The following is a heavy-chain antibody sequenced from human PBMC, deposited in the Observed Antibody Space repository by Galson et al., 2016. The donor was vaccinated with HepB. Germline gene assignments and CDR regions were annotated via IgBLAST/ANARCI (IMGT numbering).Heavy chain of an antibody. CDR1: GGSITGYR. CDR2: IYGSGNT. J-gene: IGHJ4*02. D-gene: IGHD3-22*01. CDR3: ARSGTYYIFDF. V-gene: IGHV4-59*01. Sequence: LSLTCSVSGGSITGYRWSWIRQPPGKGLEWIGYIYGSGNTNYNPSLKSRVTLSLATSKNQFSLKLSSVTAADTAVYYCARSGTYYIFDFWGQGTLVTVSS.